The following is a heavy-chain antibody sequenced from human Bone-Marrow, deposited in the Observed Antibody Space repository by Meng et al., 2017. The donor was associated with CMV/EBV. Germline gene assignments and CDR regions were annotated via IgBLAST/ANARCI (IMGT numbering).Heavy chain of an antibody. V-gene: IGHV4-30-4*08. Sequence: TVSGGSISSGDYYWSWIRQPPGKGLEWIGYIYYSGSTYYNPSLKSRVTISVDTSKNQFSLKLSSVTAADTAVYYCARARGDGWFDPWGQGTLVTVSS. CDR3: ARARGDGWFDP. J-gene: IGHJ5*02. CDR2: IYYSGST. D-gene: IGHD2-21*02. CDR1: GGSISSGDYY.